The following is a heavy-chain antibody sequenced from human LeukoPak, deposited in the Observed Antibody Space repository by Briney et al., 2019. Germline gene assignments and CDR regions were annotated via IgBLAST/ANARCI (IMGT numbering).Heavy chain of an antibody. CDR3: ARHTFHSSETPRGAVDI. J-gene: IGHJ3*02. V-gene: IGHV4-4*09. Sequence: SETLSLTCTDSGGSISSYYWSWIRQPPGTGLEGIGYIYTSGSTNYNPSLKSRVTISVDTSKNQFSLKLTSVTAADTAVYYCARHTFHSSETPRGAVDIWGQGTMATVSS. CDR2: IYTSGST. CDR1: GGSISSYY. D-gene: IGHD3-22*01.